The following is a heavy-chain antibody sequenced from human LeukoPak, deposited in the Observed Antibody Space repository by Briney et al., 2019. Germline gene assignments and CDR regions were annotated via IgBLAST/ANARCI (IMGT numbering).Heavy chain of an antibody. CDR1: GGTFSSYA. V-gene: IGHV1-69*13. CDR3: ERGAYWNAFDI. J-gene: IGHJ3*02. D-gene: IGHD2-21*01. CDR2: IIPIFGTA. Sequence: SVKVSCKASGGTFSSYAISWVRQAPGQGLEWMGGIIPIFGTANYAQKFQGRVTITADESTSTAYMELGSLRSEDTAVYHCERGAYWNAFDIWGQGTMVTVSS.